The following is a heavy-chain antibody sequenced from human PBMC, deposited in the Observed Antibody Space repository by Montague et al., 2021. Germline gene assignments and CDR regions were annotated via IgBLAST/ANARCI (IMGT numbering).Heavy chain of an antibody. D-gene: IGHD6-19*01. CDR3: ASSFGSSSYYYFDY. V-gene: IGHV1-18*01. CDR1: GYTFISYG. CDR2: ISAYNGNT. Sequence: SVKVSCKASGYTFISYGISWVRQAPGQGLEWMGWISAYNGNTNYAQKLQGRVTMTTDTSTSTAYMELRSLRSDDTAVYYCASSFGSSSYYYFDYWGQGTLVTVSS. J-gene: IGHJ4*02.